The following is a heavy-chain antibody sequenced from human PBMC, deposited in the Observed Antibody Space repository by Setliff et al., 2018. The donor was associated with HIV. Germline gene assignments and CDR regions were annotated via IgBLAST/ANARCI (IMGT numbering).Heavy chain of an antibody. D-gene: IGHD2-2*03. CDR1: GFTFEDYG. V-gene: IGHV3-23*03. J-gene: IGHJ3*01. CDR3: AKPTNGFYPRAFDA. Sequence: GGSLRLSCETSGFTFEDYGMTWVRQAPGKGLEWVSIVYSGGGATFYANSAKGRFIISRDNSKNTVSLQMNSLRADDTAMYYCAKPTNGFYPRAFDAWGPGTMVTVSS. CDR2: VYSGGGAT.